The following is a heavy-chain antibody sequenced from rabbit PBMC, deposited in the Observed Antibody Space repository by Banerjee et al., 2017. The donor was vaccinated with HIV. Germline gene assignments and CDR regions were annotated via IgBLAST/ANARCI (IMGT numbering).Heavy chain of an antibody. D-gene: IGHD2-1*01. J-gene: IGHJ4*01. CDR1: GFSFSSGYD. Sequence: QEQLVESGGGLVKPGASLTLTCTASGFSFSSGYDMCWVRQAPGKGLEWIACIYTGSSDFTYYASWANGRFTISRPSSTTVTLQMTSLTAADTATYFCARDTGDAGAIYFPFWGPGTLVTVS. CDR3: ARDTGDAGAIYFPF. CDR2: IYTGSSDFT. V-gene: IGHV1S45*01.